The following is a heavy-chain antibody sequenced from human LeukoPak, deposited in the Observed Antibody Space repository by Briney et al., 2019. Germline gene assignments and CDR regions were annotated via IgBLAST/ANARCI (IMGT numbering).Heavy chain of an antibody. D-gene: IGHD6-13*01. CDR1: GFTGSSNY. J-gene: IGHJ4*02. V-gene: IGHV3-23*01. Sequence: GGSLRLSCAASGFTGSSNYMSWVRQAPGKGLEWVSAISGSGGSTYYADSVKGRFTISRDNSKNTLYLQMNSLRAEDTSVYYCAKVAAVAAVFDYWGQGTLVTVSS. CDR3: AKVAAVAAVFDY. CDR2: ISGSGGST.